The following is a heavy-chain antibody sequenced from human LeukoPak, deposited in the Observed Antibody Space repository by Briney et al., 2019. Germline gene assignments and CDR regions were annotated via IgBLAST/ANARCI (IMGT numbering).Heavy chain of an antibody. Sequence: ASVKVSCKASGGTFSSYAISWVRQAPGQGLEWMGGIIPIFGTANYAQKFQGRVTITADESTGTAYMELSSLRSEDTAAYYCVGGAPNWGFDYWGQGTLVTVSS. J-gene: IGHJ4*02. V-gene: IGHV1-69*13. CDR2: IIPIFGTA. CDR3: VGGAPNWGFDY. CDR1: GGTFSSYA. D-gene: IGHD7-27*01.